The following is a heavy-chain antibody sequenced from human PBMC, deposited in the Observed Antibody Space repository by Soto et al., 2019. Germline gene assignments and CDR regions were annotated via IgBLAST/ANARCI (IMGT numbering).Heavy chain of an antibody. J-gene: IGHJ4*02. CDR2: VHYNGTT. CDR1: GGSVSSFY. CDR3: ARLGAVAGRFYFDY. V-gene: IGHV4-59*08. D-gene: IGHD6-19*01. Sequence: QVQLQESGPGLVKPSETLSLTCTVSGGSVSSFYWGWIRQPPGKGLEWIGYVHYNGTTNDNPSLKSRLTISLDTSKNQFSLKLSSVTAADTAVYYWARLGAVAGRFYFDYWGQGTLVTVSS.